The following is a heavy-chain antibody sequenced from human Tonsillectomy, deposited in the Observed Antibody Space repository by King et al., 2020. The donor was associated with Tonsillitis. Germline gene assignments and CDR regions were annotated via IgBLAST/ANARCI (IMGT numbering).Heavy chain of an antibody. CDR3: ARREINSGWYSDY. J-gene: IGHJ4*02. CDR2: ISAYNVNT. Sequence: QLVQSGAEVKKPGSSVKVSCKASGYSFTSYGISWVRQPPGQGLDWMGWISAYNVNTNYAQKVQGRVTMTTETSTSTAYMELGSLRSADTAVYYCARREINSGWYSDYWGQGTLVTVSS. D-gene: IGHD6-19*01. CDR1: GYSFTSYG. V-gene: IGHV1-18*01.